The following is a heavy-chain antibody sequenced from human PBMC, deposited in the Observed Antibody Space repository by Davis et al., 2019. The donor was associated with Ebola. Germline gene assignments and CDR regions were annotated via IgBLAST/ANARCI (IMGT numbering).Heavy chain of an antibody. V-gene: IGHV3-30*18. CDR1: GFTFSSYG. D-gene: IGHD6-13*01. Sequence: PGGSLRPSCAASGFTFSSYGMHWVRQVPGKGLEWVAVISYDGSNKYYADSVKGRFTISRDNSQNTLYLQMNSLIAEDTAVYYCAKEWQDVAALYYFDYWGQGTLVTVAS. CDR3: AKEWQDVAALYYFDY. CDR2: ISYDGSNK. J-gene: IGHJ4*02.